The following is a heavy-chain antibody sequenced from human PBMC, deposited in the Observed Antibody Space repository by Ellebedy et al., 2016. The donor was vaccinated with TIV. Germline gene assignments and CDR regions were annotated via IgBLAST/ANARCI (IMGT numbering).Heavy chain of an antibody. CDR3: ASFGISWQRAF. Sequence: PGGSLRLSCAVSGFTLSTYWMHWVCQAPGKGLVLVSRISSDGSYTGYADSVQGRFTMSRDIAQNTLYLQMNSLRAEDTAVYYCASFGISWQRAFWGQGTLVTVSS. CDR1: GFTLSTYW. D-gene: IGHD6-13*01. V-gene: IGHV3-74*01. J-gene: IGHJ4*02. CDR2: ISSDGSYT.